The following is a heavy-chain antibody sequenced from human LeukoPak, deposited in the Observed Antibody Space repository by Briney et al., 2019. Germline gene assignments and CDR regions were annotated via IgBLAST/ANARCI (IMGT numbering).Heavy chain of an antibody. CDR3: SRVPFPTGTTAPGTFDY. D-gene: IGHD1-1*01. CDR1: GGSISNYY. V-gene: IGHV4-59*01. J-gene: IGHJ4*02. CDR2: IYYSGNT. Sequence: SETLSLTCTVSGGSISNYYWSWIRQPPGKGLEWIGYIYYSGNTNYNPSLKSRVTISVDTSKNQFSLKLSSVTAADTVVYYCSRVPFPTGTTAPGTFDYWGQGTLVTVSS.